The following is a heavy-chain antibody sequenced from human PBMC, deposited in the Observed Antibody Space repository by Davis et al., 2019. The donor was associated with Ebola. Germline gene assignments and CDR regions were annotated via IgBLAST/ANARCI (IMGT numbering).Heavy chain of an antibody. CDR2: IHYLGNT. J-gene: IGHJ6*02. CDR1: GFTFSTYW. V-gene: IGHV4-59*01. Sequence: ESLKISCAASGFTFSTYWMSWVRQAPGKGLEWIGNIHYLGNTNYNPSLKSRVTMSVDTSKNQFSLKLSSVTAADTAVYYCARGNYGDYIVLYYYNMDVWGQGTTVTVSS. D-gene: IGHD4-17*01. CDR3: ARGNYGDYIVLYYYNMDV.